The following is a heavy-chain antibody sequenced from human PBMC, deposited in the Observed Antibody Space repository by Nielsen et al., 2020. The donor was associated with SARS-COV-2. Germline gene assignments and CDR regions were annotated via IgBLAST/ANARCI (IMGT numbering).Heavy chain of an antibody. Sequence: GGSLRLSCAASRFTFSSYAMTWVRQAPGKGLEWVSAISGRGDSIYYAGSVKDRFTISRDNSKNTLYLQMNSLRAEDTAVYYCAKGDSSSSPLNSFDVWGQGTLVTVSS. D-gene: IGHD6-6*01. CDR1: RFTFSSYA. CDR2: ISGRGDSI. J-gene: IGHJ3*01. V-gene: IGHV3-23*01. CDR3: AKGDSSSSPLNSFDV.